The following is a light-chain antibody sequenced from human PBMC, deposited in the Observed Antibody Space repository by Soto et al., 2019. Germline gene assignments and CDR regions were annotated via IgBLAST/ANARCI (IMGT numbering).Light chain of an antibody. Sequence: DIVMTQSPLSLPVIPGEPASISCRSSQSLLHSNGYNYLDWYLQKPGQSPQLLIYLGSSRASGVPDRFSGSGSGTDFTLKISRVEAEDVGVYYCMRALQTPYTFGQGTKLEIK. V-gene: IGKV2-28*01. CDR1: QSLLHSNGYNY. CDR3: MRALQTPYT. J-gene: IGKJ2*01. CDR2: LGS.